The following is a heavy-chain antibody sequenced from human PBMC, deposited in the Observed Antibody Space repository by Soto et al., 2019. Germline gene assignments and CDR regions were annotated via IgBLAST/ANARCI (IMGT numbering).Heavy chain of an antibody. D-gene: IGHD2-2*01. CDR3: ARDATSPDY. CDR1: GYSFTSND. CDR2: LNANSGLT. J-gene: IGHJ4*02. Sequence: QVQLVQSGAEVKKPGASVKVSCKASGYSFTSNDITWVRQAPGQGLEWMGWLNANSGLTGYAQKFQGRVTMTRNNSIRTAYMELSSLTSEATAVYYCARDATSPDYWGQGTLVAVSS. V-gene: IGHV1-8*01.